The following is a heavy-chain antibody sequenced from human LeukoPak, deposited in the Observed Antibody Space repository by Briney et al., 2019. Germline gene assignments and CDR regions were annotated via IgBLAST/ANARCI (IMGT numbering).Heavy chain of an antibody. CDR1: GGSISGFY. V-gene: IGHV4-59*01. D-gene: IGHD4-11*01. CDR3: ARLRGNYFPDY. Sequence: PSETLSLTCTVSGGSISGFYWTWIRQPPGKALEWIGYIYYSGSTNYNPSLKSRLTISVDTSKNQFSLKLSSVTAADTAVYYCARLRGNYFPDYWGQGTLATVSS. J-gene: IGHJ4*02. CDR2: IYYSGST.